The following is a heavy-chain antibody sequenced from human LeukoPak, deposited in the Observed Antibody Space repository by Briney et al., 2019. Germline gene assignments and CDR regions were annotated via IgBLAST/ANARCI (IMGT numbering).Heavy chain of an antibody. CDR1: GGTFSSYA. D-gene: IGHD2-2*01. CDR3: ARASRADIVVVPAAPGDWFDP. J-gene: IGHJ5*02. CDR2: IIPIFGTA. V-gene: IGHV1-69*05. Sequence: ASVKVSCKASGGTFSSYAISWVRQAPGRGLEWMGGIIPIFGTANYAQKFQGRVTITTDESTSTAYMELSSLRSEDTAVYYCARASRADIVVVPAAPGDWFDPWGQGTLVTVSS.